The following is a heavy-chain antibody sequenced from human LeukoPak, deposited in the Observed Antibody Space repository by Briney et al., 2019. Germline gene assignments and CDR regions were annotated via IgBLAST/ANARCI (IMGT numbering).Heavy chain of an antibody. J-gene: IGHJ6*03. CDR2: ISYDGSNK. CDR1: GFTFSNTW. Sequence: GGSLRLSCVASGFTFSNTWMSWVRQAPGKGLEWVAVISYDGSNKYYADSVKGRFTISRDNSKNTLYLQMNSLRAEDTAVYYCARAPSNYYGSGSYYKGYYYYYMDVWGKGTTVTVSS. CDR3: ARAPSNYYGSGSYYKGYYYYYMDV. V-gene: IGHV3-30*03. D-gene: IGHD3-10*01.